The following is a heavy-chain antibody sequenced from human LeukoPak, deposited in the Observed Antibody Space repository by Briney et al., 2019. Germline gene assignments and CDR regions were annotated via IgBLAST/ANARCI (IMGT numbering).Heavy chain of an antibody. V-gene: IGHV4-30-4*01. D-gene: IGHD4-23*01. Sequence: TPSETLSLTCTVSGGSISSGDYYWSWIRQPPGKGLEWIGYIYYSGSTYYNPSLKSRIRISVDTSKNQFSLKLSSVTAADTAVYYCARHIKMTTVVTGDYWGQGTLVTVSS. CDR3: ARHIKMTTVVTGDY. CDR2: IYYSGST. J-gene: IGHJ4*02. CDR1: GGSISSGDYY.